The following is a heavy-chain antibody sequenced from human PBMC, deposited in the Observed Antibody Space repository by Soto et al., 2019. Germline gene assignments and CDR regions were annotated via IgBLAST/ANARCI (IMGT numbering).Heavy chain of an antibody. CDR2: INPNSGGT. D-gene: IGHD2-2*02. V-gene: IGHV1-2*02. Sequence: ASVKVSCKASGYTFTDYYMHWVRQAPGQGLEWMGWINPNSGGTNYAQKFQGRVTMTRDTSISTAYMELNRLRSDDTAVYYCARDRGYCSSTSCYRGPFDIWGQGTMVTVSS. CDR1: GYTFTDYY. CDR3: ARDRGYCSSTSCYRGPFDI. J-gene: IGHJ3*02.